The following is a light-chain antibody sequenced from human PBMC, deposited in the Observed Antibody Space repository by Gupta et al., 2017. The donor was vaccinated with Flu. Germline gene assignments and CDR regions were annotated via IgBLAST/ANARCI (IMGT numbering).Light chain of an antibody. V-gene: IGKV1-33*01. Sequence: DIQITQSPSSLSASLGERVTITCQASQDISSYLNWYQQKPGKAPKLLIYDADNWETGGTSRFSGSGSGTDFTFTSSSLEPEDIEDYYCQQYGNWTFGQGTXVEIK. CDR1: QDISSY. CDR2: DAD. CDR3: QQYGNWT. J-gene: IGKJ1*01.